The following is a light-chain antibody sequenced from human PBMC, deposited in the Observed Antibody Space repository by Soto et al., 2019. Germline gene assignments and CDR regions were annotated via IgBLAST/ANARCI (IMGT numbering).Light chain of an antibody. V-gene: IGLV2-14*01. CDR3: SPYTSSSTRV. Sequence: QSVLTQPASVSGSPGQSITISCTGTSSDVGGYNYVSWYQQHPGKAPKLMIYDVSNRPSGVSNRFSGSKSGNTASLTISGLQAEDEADYYCSPYTSSSTRVFGTGINVTVL. CDR2: DVS. CDR1: SSDVGGYNY. J-gene: IGLJ1*01.